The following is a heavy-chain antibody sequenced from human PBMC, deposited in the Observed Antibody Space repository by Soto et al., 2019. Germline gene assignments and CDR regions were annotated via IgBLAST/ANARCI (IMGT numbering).Heavy chain of an antibody. D-gene: IGHD6-19*01. V-gene: IGHV1-46*01. CDR1: GSAITRYY. CDR2: INPGGGSA. Sequence: QVDLVQSGAEVKKPGASVTISCKASGSAITRYYIHWVRQAPGRGLEWMGIINPGGGSASYAQKFQDRVTIDKDTATGTVYIDLRSLRTEDTAVYYGARDTSCWSRNGLDVWGQGTTVNVSS. CDR3: ARDTSCWSRNGLDV. J-gene: IGHJ6*02.